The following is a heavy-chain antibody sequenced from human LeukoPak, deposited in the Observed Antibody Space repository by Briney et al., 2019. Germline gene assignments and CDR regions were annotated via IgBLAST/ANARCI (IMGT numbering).Heavy chain of an antibody. CDR1: GYKLTNNW. V-gene: IGHV5-51*01. CDR2: IYPGDSDT. J-gene: IGHJ4*02. CDR3: ARRAPLSGESLDN. D-gene: IGHD4-17*01. Sequence: GESLKISCKISGYKLTNNWIGWVRQMPGKGLEWMGIIYPGDSDTRYSPSFQGQVTFSADKSISTAYLQWSSLKASDTAMYYCARRAPLSGESLDNRGQGTLVTVSS.